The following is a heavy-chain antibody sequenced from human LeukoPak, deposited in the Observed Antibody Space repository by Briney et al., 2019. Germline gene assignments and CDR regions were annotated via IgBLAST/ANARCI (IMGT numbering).Heavy chain of an antibody. CDR1: GYTFTSYG. CDR2: ISAYNGNT. Sequence: ASVKVSCKASGYTFTSYGISWVRQAPGQGLEWMGWISAYNGNTNYAQKLQGRVTMTTDTSTSTAYMELRSLRSDDTAVYYCAREIRLRGSGGGCYGYWGQGTLVTVSS. CDR3: AREIRLRGSGGGCYGY. D-gene: IGHD2-15*01. V-gene: IGHV1-18*01. J-gene: IGHJ4*02.